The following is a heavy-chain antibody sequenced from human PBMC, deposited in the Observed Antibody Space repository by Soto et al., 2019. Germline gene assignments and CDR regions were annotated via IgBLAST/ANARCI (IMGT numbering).Heavy chain of an antibody. CDR1: GFILSDYS. CDR3: ARVSVRGPAAFDI. V-gene: IGHV3-64*01. Sequence: EVQLVESGGGLVQPGGSLRLSCAASGFILSDYSMHWVRQAAGKGLEFVSAIHYNGYRTYYANSVKGRFTISRDNSKYTLFLQMCSLRAEDMAVYYCARVSVRGPAAFDIWGQGTTVTVSS. J-gene: IGHJ3*02. D-gene: IGHD2-2*01. CDR2: IHYNGYRT.